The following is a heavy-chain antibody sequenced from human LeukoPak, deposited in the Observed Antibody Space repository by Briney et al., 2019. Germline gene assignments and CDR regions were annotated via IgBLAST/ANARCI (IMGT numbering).Heavy chain of an antibody. D-gene: IGHD6-13*01. CDR3: AKSDSSSWVPLYYYYMDV. J-gene: IGHJ6*03. CDR1: GFTLSSYG. CDR2: IRYDGSNK. Sequence: GGSLRLSCAASGFTLSSYGMHWVRQAPGKGLEWVAFIRYDGSNKYYADSVKGRFTISRDNSKNTLYLQMNSLRAEDTAVYYCAKSDSSSWVPLYYYYMDVWGKGTTVTISS. V-gene: IGHV3-30*02.